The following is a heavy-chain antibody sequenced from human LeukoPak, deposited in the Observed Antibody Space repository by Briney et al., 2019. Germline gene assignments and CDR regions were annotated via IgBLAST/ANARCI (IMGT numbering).Heavy chain of an antibody. CDR3: IRDFRSADL. V-gene: IGHV3-53*01. CDR2: IHSDGTT. CDR1: GFSVRVYY. J-gene: IGHJ5*02. Sequence: GGSLRLSCAASGFSVRVYYTSWVRQAPGKGLEWVAIIHSDGTTYYADSVKGRFTISRDNAKNTVYLEMNSLSVEDTATYYCIRDFRSADLWGQGTLVTVTS.